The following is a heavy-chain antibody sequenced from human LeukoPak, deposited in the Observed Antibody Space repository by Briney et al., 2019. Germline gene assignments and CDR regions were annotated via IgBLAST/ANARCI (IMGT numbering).Heavy chain of an antibody. CDR2: MNPNSGNT. Sequence: ASVKVSCKASGYTFTSYDINWVRQATGQGLEWMGWMNPNSGNTGYAQKFQGRVTMTRNTSISTAYMELSSLRSEDTAVYYCAGDVVRGVMSSYYMDVWGKGTTVTISS. CDR1: GYTFTSYD. CDR3: AGDVVRGVMSSYYMDV. J-gene: IGHJ6*03. V-gene: IGHV1-8*01. D-gene: IGHD3-10*01.